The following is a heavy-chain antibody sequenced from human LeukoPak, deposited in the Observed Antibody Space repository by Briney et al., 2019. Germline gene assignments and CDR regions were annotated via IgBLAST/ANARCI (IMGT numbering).Heavy chain of an antibody. CDR1: GFTFSNFG. V-gene: IGHV3-48*03. J-gene: IGHJ3*02. D-gene: IGHD2-2*02. Sequence: GGSLRLSCAASGFTFSNFGLNWVRQAPGKGLQWVSFISSTGITKYYADSVRGRFTISRDNTRNSPYLQMSSLRAEDTAVYYCARDLVSGAYTFDTWGQGTVVTVSS. CDR3: ARDLVSGAYTFDT. CDR2: ISSTGITK.